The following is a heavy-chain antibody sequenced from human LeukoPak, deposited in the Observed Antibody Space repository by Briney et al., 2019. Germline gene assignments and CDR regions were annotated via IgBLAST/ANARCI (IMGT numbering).Heavy chain of an antibody. CDR1: GSTFTDYY. V-gene: IGHV1-2*02. CDR3: ARALTRYSTAWYGY. J-gene: IGHJ4*02. CDR2: LNPYSGGT. D-gene: IGHD6-19*01. Sequence: ASVKVSCKASGSTFTDYYMHWVRQAPGQGLELMGWLNPYSGGTNYAQKFQGRVTLTRDTSITTAYLDLSSLTSDDTALYYCARALTRYSTAWYGYWGQGTLVTVSS.